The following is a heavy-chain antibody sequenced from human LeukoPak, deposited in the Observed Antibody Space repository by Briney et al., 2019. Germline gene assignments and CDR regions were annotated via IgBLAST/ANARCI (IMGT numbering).Heavy chain of an antibody. J-gene: IGHJ3*02. V-gene: IGHV3-30*02. CDR1: GFTFSSYG. D-gene: IGHD6-13*01. Sequence: GGSLRLSCAASGFTFSSYGMHWVRQAPGKGLEWVAFIRYDGGNKYYADSVKGRFTISRDNSKNTLYLQMNSLRAEDTAVYYCARESPGGSSSWYWLAAPSYAFDIWGQGTMVTVSS. CDR3: ARESPGGSSSWYWLAAPSYAFDI. CDR2: IRYDGGNK.